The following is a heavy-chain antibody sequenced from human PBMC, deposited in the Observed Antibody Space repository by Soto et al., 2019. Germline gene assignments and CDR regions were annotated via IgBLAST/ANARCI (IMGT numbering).Heavy chain of an antibody. V-gene: IGHV4-34*01. CDR3: ARGRYSSGWPHLYYYYGTDV. D-gene: IGHD6-19*01. Sequence: SETLSLTCAVYGGSFSGYYWSWIRQPPGKGLEWIGEINHSGSTNYNPSLKSRVTISVDTSKNQFSLKLSSVTAADTAVYYCARGRYSSGWPHLYYYYGTDVWGQGTTVTVSS. CDR1: GGSFSGYY. CDR2: INHSGST. J-gene: IGHJ6*02.